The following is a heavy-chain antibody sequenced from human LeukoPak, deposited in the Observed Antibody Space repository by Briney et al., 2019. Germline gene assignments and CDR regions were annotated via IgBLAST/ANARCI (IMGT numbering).Heavy chain of an antibody. Sequence: PGGSLRLSCAASGFTFSNYYMNWVRQAPGKGLEWVANIRQDGSPQFYADSVKGRFTISRDNAKNSLYLQMNSLRDEDTAVYYCARWLYSSGWAIDYWGQGTLVTVSS. CDR1: GFTFSNYY. D-gene: IGHD6-19*01. J-gene: IGHJ4*02. V-gene: IGHV3-7*01. CDR3: ARWLYSSGWAIDY. CDR2: IRQDGSPQ.